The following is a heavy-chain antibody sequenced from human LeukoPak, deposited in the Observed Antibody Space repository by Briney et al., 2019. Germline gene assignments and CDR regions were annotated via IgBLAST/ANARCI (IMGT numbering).Heavy chain of an antibody. CDR3: AELGITMIGGV. CDR2: ISSSGSTI. CDR1: GFTFSSYE. J-gene: IGHJ6*04. Sequence: PGGSLRLSCAASGFTFSSYEMNWVRQAPGKGLEWISYISSSGSTIYYADSVKGRFTISRDNAKNSLYLQMNSLRAEDTAVYYCAELGITMIGGVWGKGTTVTISS. D-gene: IGHD3-10*02. V-gene: IGHV3-48*03.